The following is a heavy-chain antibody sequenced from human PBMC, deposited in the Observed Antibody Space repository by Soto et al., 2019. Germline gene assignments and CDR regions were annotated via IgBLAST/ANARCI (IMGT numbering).Heavy chain of an antibody. V-gene: IGHV3-21*01. Sequence: EVQLVESGGGLVKPGGSLRLSCVASGFTFRSYTMNWVRQAPGKGLEWVSAIRGFSPYTFYADSLKGRFTISRDNAKNSLYLQMNSLRAEHTAVYYCARDRGYDAHDYYYNAMDVWGQGTTVTVSS. CDR1: GFTFRSYT. CDR3: ARDRGYDAHDYYYNAMDV. CDR2: IRGFSPYT. J-gene: IGHJ6*02. D-gene: IGHD2-15*01.